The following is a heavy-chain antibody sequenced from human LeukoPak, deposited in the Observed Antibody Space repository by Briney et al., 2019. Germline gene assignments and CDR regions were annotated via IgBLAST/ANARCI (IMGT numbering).Heavy chain of an antibody. J-gene: IGHJ4*02. V-gene: IGHV3-21*01. CDR2: ISSSSSYI. Sequence: PGGSLRLSCAASGFTFSSYSMNWVRQAPGKGLEWVSSISSSSSYIYYADSVKGRFTISRDNAKNSLYPQMNSLRAEDTAVYYCAREDTRPITEIDYWGQGTLVTVSS. CDR1: GFTFSSYS. CDR3: AREDTRPITEIDY. D-gene: IGHD1-14*01.